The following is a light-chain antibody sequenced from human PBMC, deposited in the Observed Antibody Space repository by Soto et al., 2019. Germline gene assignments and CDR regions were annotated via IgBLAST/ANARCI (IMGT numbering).Light chain of an antibody. CDR1: SSNVGAGFA. Sequence: QSVLTQPPSVSGAPGQRVSISCTGNSSNVGAGFAVHWYQQLPGTAPKLLIYGNNNRPSGVPDRFSGSKSATSASLAITGLQAEDEADYYCQSYDTSLSGSWVFGGGTKVTVL. J-gene: IGLJ3*02. CDR3: QSYDTSLSGSWV. V-gene: IGLV1-40*01. CDR2: GNN.